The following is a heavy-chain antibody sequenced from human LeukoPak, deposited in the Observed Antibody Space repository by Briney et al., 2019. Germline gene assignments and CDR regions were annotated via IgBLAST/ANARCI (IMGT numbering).Heavy chain of an antibody. Sequence: SSETLSLTCTVSGGSISSHYWSWIRQPPGKGLEWIGYIYNSGSTNYNPSLKSRVTISLDTSKNQFSLHLTSVTAADTAVYFCARDNYGVFELFNVGAQGTVATVS. V-gene: IGHV4-59*08. CDR3: ARDNYGVFELFNV. CDR2: IYNSGST. J-gene: IGHJ3*01. CDR1: GGSISSHY. D-gene: IGHD5/OR15-5a*01.